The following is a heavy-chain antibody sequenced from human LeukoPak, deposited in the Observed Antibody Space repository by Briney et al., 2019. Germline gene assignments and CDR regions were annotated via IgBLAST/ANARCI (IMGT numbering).Heavy chain of an antibody. V-gene: IGHV1-2*06. CDR3: GRENPSGISGWYRFVS. CDR1: GYTFTGYY. D-gene: IGHD6-19*01. Sequence: ASVKVSCKASGYTFTGYYMLWVRHAPGRGLEWMGRINPHSGDTNSAQKFQGRVTMTRDTSINTVYMELSRLTSDDTAVYYCGRENPSGISGWYRFVSWGQGTLVTVSS. J-gene: IGHJ4*02. CDR2: INPHSGDT.